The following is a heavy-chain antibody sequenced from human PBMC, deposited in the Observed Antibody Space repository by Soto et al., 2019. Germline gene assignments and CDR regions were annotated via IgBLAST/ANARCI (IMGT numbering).Heavy chain of an antibody. CDR1: GYTFTSYD. V-gene: IGHV1-8*01. Sequence: ASVKVSCKASGYTFTSYDINCVRQATGQGLEWMGWMNPNSGNTGYAQKFQGRVTMTRNTSISTAYMELSSLRSEDTAVYYCARGRITIFGVDFDYWGQGTLVTVSS. CDR2: MNPNSGNT. J-gene: IGHJ4*02. CDR3: ARGRITIFGVDFDY. D-gene: IGHD3-3*01.